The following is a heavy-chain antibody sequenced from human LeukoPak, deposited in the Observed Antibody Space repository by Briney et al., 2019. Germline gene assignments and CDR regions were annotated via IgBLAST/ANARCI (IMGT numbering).Heavy chain of an antibody. CDR1: GGSINSYY. V-gene: IGHV4-59*01. CDR2: IYYSGST. D-gene: IGHD5-18*01. Sequence: PSETLSLTCTVSGGSINSYYWSWIRQPPGKRPEWIGYIYYSGSTSHNPCLKSRVTISVDTSKNQFTLTVNSVTAADTAVYYCARTLHTGMIDYWGQGTLVSVSS. CDR3: ARTLHTGMIDY. J-gene: IGHJ4*02.